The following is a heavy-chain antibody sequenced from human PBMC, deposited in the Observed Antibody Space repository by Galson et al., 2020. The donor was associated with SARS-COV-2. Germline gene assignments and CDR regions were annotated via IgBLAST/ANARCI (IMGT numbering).Heavy chain of an antibody. CDR3: ARRNQLLSYALDI. D-gene: IGHD3-10*01. Sequence: SETLSLTCTVSGGSLSSASYYWGWIRQPPGKGLEWIGIIYYRGSTDYNPSLKSRVTISIDTSKNQFSLKVTSVTAADTAVYYCARRNQLLSYALDIWGQGTMVTVSS. CDR2: IYYRGST. J-gene: IGHJ3*02. CDR1: GGSLSSASYY. V-gene: IGHV4-39*01.